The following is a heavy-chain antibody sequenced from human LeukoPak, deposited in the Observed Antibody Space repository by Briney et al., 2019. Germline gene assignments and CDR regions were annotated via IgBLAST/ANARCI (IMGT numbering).Heavy chain of an antibody. CDR3: ARGGRLSVRGVLYNWFDP. D-gene: IGHD3-16*01. V-gene: IGHV4-34*01. CDR2: INHSGST. Sequence: PSETLSLTCAVYGGSFSGYYWSWIRQPPGKGLEWIGEINHSGSTNYNPSLKSRVTISVDTSKNQFSLKLSSVTAADTAVYYCARGGRLSVRGVLYNWFDPWGQGTLVTVSS. CDR1: GGSFSGYY. J-gene: IGHJ5*02.